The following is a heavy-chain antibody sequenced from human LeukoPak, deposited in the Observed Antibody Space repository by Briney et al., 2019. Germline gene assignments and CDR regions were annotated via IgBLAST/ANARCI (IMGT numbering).Heavy chain of an antibody. CDR3: ARDKGGYCSGGSCYRVWYNWFDP. CDR2: ISDTGATK. D-gene: IGHD2-15*01. J-gene: IGHJ5*02. Sequence: PGGSLRLSCAASGFSFSTYSMSWVRQAPGKGLEWVSVISDTGATKFYADSVKGRFTISRDNAKNSLYLQMNSLRAEDTAVYYCARDKGGYCSGGSCYRVWYNWFDPWGQGTLVTVSS. CDR1: GFSFSTYS. V-gene: IGHV3-48*04.